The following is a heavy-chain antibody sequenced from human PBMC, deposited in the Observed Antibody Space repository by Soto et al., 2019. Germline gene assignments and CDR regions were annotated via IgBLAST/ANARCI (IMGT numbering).Heavy chain of an antibody. CDR2: IIPIFGTA. CDR1: VGSFSSYA. D-gene: IGHD4-4*01. V-gene: IGHV1-69*13. Sequence: SVKGACKASVGSFSSYAISWVRQAPGQGLEWMGGIIPIFGTANYAQKFQGRVTITADESTSTAYMELSSLRSEDTAVYYCARTGYYSNYGSDYYYYYGMDVWGQGTTVTVSS. CDR3: ARTGYYSNYGSDYYYYYGMDV. J-gene: IGHJ6*02.